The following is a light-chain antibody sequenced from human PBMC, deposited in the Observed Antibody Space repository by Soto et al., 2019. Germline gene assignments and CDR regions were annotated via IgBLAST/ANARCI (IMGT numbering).Light chain of an antibody. Sequence: EIMMTQSPATLSVSPGERATLSCRASQSVRNNLAWYQHKPGQVPRLLIYYASTRATGIPARSSGTGSLPESTLTISSLQSEDVAVYYCQQYNNWPPITFGQGTRLEIK. CDR2: YAS. CDR3: QQYNNWPPIT. V-gene: IGKV3-15*01. CDR1: QSVRNN. J-gene: IGKJ5*01.